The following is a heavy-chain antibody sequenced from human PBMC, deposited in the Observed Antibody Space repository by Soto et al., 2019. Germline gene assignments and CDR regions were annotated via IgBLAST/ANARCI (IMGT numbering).Heavy chain of an antibody. CDR2: IIPIFGTA. Sequence: QVQLVQSGAEVKKPGSSVKVSCTASGGTFSSYAISWVRQAPGQGLEWVGGIIPIFGTANYAQKFQGRVTITADESTSTAYMALSSLRAEGTAVYYCARATWGDYQIGGIDYWGQGTLVTVSS. CDR3: ARATWGDYQIGGIDY. D-gene: IGHD4-17*01. J-gene: IGHJ4*02. V-gene: IGHV1-69*12. CDR1: GGTFSSYA.